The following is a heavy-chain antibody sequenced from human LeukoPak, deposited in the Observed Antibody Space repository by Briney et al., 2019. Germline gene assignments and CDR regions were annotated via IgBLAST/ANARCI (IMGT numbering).Heavy chain of an antibody. J-gene: IGHJ3*01. V-gene: IGHV3-66*01. Sequence: GGSLRLSCAASGFTFSGYSVNWVRQAPGKGLEWVSVIYGGSSTYNADSVKGRFTISRDNSKNTLFLQMNSLRAEDTAVYYCARASKVEAFDVWGQGTMVTVSS. D-gene: IGHD2-15*01. CDR2: IYGGSST. CDR3: ARASKVEAFDV. CDR1: GFTFSGYS.